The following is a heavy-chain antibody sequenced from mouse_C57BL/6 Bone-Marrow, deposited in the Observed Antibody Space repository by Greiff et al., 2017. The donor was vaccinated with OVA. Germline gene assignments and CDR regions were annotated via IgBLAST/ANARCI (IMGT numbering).Heavy chain of an antibody. CDR2: ISPRSGNT. V-gene: IGHV1-81*01. CDR3: ARRIY. J-gene: IGHJ2*01. Sequence: QVQLKQSGAELARPGASVQLSCQASGYTFTSYGISWVKQRTGQGLEWIGEISPRSGNTYYNEKFKGKATLTADKSSSTAYMELRSLTSEDSAVYFCARRIYGGQGTTLTVSS. CDR1: GYTFTSYG.